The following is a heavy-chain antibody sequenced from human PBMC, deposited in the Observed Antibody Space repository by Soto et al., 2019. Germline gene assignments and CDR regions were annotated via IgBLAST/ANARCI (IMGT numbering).Heavy chain of an antibody. CDR1: GGTFRNSA. CDR2: IMPIFRTP. D-gene: IGHD3-3*02. J-gene: IGHJ6*02. CDR3: ARDNVRPQLGGNYYYILDV. V-gene: IGHV1-69*12. Sequence: QVQLEQSGAEVKKPGSSVKVSCKASGGTFRNSAISWVRQAPGQGLEWMGGIMPIFRTPAYAQKFHGRVTITADESTSTAYMELSGLRSDDTAVYFCARDNVRPQLGGNYYYILDVWGHGTTVTVSS.